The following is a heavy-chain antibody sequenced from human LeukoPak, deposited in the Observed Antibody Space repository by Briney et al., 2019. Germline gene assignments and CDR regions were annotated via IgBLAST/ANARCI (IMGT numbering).Heavy chain of an antibody. CDR3: ARARPAYCGGDCYGFDY. CDR2: ISSSSSYI. D-gene: IGHD2-21*02. CDR1: GFTFSSYS. J-gene: IGHJ4*02. Sequence: GGSLRLSCAASGFTFSSYSMNWVRQAPGKGLEWVSSISSSSSYIYYADSVKGRFTISRDNAKNSLYLQMNSPRAEDTAVYYCARARPAYCGGDCYGFDYWGQGTLVTVSS. V-gene: IGHV3-21*01.